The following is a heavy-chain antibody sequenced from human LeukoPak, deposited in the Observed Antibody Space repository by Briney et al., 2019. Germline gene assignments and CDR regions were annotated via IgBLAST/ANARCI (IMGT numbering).Heavy chain of an antibody. CDR1: GFTVSSNY. V-gene: IGHV3-53*01. CDR2: IYSGGST. J-gene: IGHJ4*02. CDR3: ARATYYYDSSGYYLEN. D-gene: IGHD3-22*01. Sequence: GGSLRLSCAASGFTVSSNYMSWVRQAPGKGLEWVSVIYSGGSTYYADSVKGRFTISRDNSENTLYLQMNSLRAEDTAVYYCARATYYYDSSGYYLENWGQGTLVTVSS.